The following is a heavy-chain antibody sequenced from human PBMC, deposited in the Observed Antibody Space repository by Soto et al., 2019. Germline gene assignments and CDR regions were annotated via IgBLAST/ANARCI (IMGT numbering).Heavy chain of an antibody. Sequence: QVPLVQSGAEVKKPGASAKVSCEASGYTFIDYYMHWVRQAPGQGFEWMGRISPKSGGTNYAQKFQGRVTMTWDTSLNTAYMQLSSLMSEDTAVYYCARPPGYISDWYYFDLWGQGTLVTVSS. V-gene: IGHV1-2*02. J-gene: IGHJ4*02. D-gene: IGHD6-19*01. CDR2: ISPKSGGT. CDR1: GYTFIDYY. CDR3: ARPPGYISDWYYFDL.